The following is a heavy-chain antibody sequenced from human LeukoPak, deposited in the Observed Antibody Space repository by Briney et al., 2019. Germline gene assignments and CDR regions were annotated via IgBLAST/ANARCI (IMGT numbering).Heavy chain of an antibody. V-gene: IGHV4-34*01. CDR1: GGSFSGYY. J-gene: IGHJ5*02. Sequence: PSETLSLTCAVYGGSFSGYYWSWIRQPPGKGLEWIGEINHSGSTNYNPSLKSRVTISVDTSKNQFSLKLSSVTAADTAVYYCASQCCIAAAERNWFDPWGQGTLVTVSS. D-gene: IGHD6-13*01. CDR2: INHSGST. CDR3: ASQCCIAAAERNWFDP.